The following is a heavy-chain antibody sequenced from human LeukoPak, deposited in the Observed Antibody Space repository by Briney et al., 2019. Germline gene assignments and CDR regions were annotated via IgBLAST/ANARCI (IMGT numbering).Heavy chain of an antibody. CDR2: IIPIFGTA. D-gene: IGHD4-17*01. CDR1: GGTFSSYA. Sequence: ASVKVSCKASGGTFSSYAISWVRQAPGQGLEWMGGIIPIFGTANYAQNFQGRVTITADQSPSTPHMGLSSLGSEGTGVYYCATTVTTRDWYFDLWGRGTLVTVSS. J-gene: IGHJ2*01. CDR3: ATTVTTRDWYFDL. V-gene: IGHV1-69*13.